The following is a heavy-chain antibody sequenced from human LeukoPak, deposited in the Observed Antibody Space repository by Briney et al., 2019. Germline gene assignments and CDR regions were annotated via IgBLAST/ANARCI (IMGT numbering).Heavy chain of an antibody. J-gene: IGHJ6*02. D-gene: IGHD3-10*01. CDR3: AKDGFNYGSGSYYNPNYYYYGMDV. CDR1: RFTFSSYA. V-gene: IGHV3-30*18. CDR2: ISYDGSNK. Sequence: GGSLRLSCAASRFTFSSYAMHWVRQAPGKGLEWVALISYDGSNKYYVDSVKGRFTISRDNSKNTLYLQMNSLRADDTAVYYCAKDGFNYGSGSYYNPNYYYYGMDVWGQGTTVTVSS.